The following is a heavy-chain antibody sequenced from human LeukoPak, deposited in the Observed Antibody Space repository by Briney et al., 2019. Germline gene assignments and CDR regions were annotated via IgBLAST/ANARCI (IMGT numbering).Heavy chain of an antibody. D-gene: IGHD3-22*01. CDR3: ARAYRNYYDTSGASGH. Sequence: PGGSLRLSCAASGFTFSSYGMHWVRQAPGKGLEWVAVISYDGSNKYYADSVKGRFTISRDNSKNTLYLQMNSLRAEDTAVYYCARAYRNYYDTSGASGHWGQGTLVTVSS. J-gene: IGHJ1*01. V-gene: IGHV3-30*03. CDR2: ISYDGSNK. CDR1: GFTFSSYG.